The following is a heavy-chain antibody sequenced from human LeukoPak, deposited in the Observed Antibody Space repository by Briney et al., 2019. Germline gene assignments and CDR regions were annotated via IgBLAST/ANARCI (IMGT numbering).Heavy chain of an antibody. CDR1: GYTFSRYY. Sequence: ASVKVSCKASGYTFSRYYIHWVRQAPGQGLEWMGIINPSGGATEYAHKFRGRVTMTRDTSTSTVYMELSSLRSEETAVYYCARSRFYESSAYSPDYWGQGTLVTVSS. CDR3: ARSRFYESSAYSPDY. D-gene: IGHD3-22*01. J-gene: IGHJ4*02. V-gene: IGHV1-46*01. CDR2: INPSGGAT.